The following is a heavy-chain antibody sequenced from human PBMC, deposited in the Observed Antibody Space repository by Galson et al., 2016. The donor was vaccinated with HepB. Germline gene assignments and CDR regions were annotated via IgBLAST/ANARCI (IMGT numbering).Heavy chain of an antibody. D-gene: IGHD4-17*01. CDR3: ARGHDYGDYLAT. J-gene: IGHJ4*02. CDR2: IYSAGSA. V-gene: IGHV3-53*01. CDR1: GSTVSSRY. Sequence: SLRLSCAASGSTVSSRYMSWVRQAPGKGLEWVSAIYSAGSAYYADSVKGRFTISRDEFENTLYLQMNSLRADDTALYYCARGHDYGDYLATWGQGSLVIVSS.